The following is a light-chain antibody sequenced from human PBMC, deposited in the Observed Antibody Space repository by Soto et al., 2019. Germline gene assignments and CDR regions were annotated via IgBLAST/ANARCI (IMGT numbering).Light chain of an antibody. CDR1: ERVGSN. V-gene: IGKV3-15*01. J-gene: IGKJ1*01. CDR3: QQYDNWPPWT. Sequence: DKVMSQSPANLSVSPGGTPTLSSRTSERVGSNLARYQQKPGQAPRLLIYGASTTATGIPARLSGSGSGTEFTLTISSLQSEDSAVYYCQQYDNWPPWTFGQGTKV. CDR2: GAS.